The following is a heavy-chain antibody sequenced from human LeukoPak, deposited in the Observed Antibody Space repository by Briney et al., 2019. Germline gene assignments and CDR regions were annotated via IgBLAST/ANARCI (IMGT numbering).Heavy chain of an antibody. D-gene: IGHD5-18*01. J-gene: IGHJ4*02. Sequence: ASVKVSCKASGYTFTGYYMHWVRQAPGQGLEWMGWINPNSGGTISAQNFQGRVTMTRDTSISTAYMELSRLTSDDTAVYYCARGTPNSYGSPLYSFDYWGLGTLVTVSS. V-gene: IGHV1-2*02. CDR1: GYTFTGYY. CDR3: ARGTPNSYGSPLYSFDY. CDR2: INPNSGGT.